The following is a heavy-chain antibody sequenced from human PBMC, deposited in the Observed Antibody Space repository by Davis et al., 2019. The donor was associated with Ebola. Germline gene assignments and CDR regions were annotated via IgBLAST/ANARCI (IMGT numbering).Heavy chain of an antibody. Sequence: PGGSLRLSCAASGFIFSRYWIHWVRQAPGKGLVWVSRIKSDGSSTNYADSVKGRFTISRDNAKSTFYLKMNSLRAEDTAVYYCARVGYGDSWRWFDPWGQGTLVTVSS. D-gene: IGHD4-17*01. CDR2: IKSDGSST. V-gene: IGHV3-74*01. CDR3: ARVGYGDSWRWFDP. CDR1: GFIFSRYW. J-gene: IGHJ5*02.